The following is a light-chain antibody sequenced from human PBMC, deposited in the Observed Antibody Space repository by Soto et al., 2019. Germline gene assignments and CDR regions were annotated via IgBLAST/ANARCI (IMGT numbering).Light chain of an antibody. J-gene: IGKJ1*01. CDR1: QTISSW. Sequence: DIPMTQSPSTLSESVGDRVTITCRASQTISSWLAWYQQKPGKAPKLLIYKAPTLKSGVPSRFSGSGSGTEFTLTISSLQPDDFATYYCQHYNSYSEAFGQGTKVDIK. CDR2: KAP. CDR3: QHYNSYSEA. V-gene: IGKV1-5*03.